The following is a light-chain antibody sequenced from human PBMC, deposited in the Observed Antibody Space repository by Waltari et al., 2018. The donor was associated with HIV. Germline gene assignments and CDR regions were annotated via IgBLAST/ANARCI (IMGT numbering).Light chain of an antibody. V-gene: IGKV3-11*01. CDR3: QQRGNWLYT. J-gene: IGKJ2*01. Sequence: EIVLTQSPATLSLSPGERATLSCRASQSVSSSLAWYQQKPGQAPRLLIYDASNRATGIPARLSGSGSGTDFTLTISSLEPEDFAVYYCQQRGNWLYTFGQGTKLEIK. CDR2: DAS. CDR1: QSVSSS.